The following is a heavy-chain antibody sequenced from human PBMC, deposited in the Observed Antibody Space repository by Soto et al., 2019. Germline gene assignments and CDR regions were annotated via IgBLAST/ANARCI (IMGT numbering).Heavy chain of an antibody. CDR3: VRQAKLTTFPSKVGYHYGLDF. J-gene: IGHJ6*04. Sequence: GGSLRLSCAASGFIFENFGMSWVRQAPGKGLEWISSISGSGFKKYYADSVKGRFTISRDNSNNRLYLQMSGLRAEDSAVYCCVRQAKLTTFPSKVGYHYGLDFCAKGSSVTGSS. CDR2: ISGSGFKK. CDR1: GFIFENFG. D-gene: IGHD4-4*01. V-gene: IGHV3-23*01.